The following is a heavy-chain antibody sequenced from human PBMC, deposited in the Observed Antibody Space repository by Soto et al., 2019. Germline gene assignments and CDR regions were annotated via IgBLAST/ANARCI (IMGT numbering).Heavy chain of an antibody. J-gene: IGHJ5*01. Sequence: PSETLSLTCAVSGGSISSGGYSWSWIRQPPGKGLEWIGYIYHSGSTYYNPSLKSRITINPDTSNNQFSLQLTSLSPDDTAVYYCARLRGDSWFDFWGQGTRVTVSS. CDR1: GGSISSGGYS. CDR2: IYHSGST. CDR3: ARLRGDSWFDF. V-gene: IGHV4-30-2*05.